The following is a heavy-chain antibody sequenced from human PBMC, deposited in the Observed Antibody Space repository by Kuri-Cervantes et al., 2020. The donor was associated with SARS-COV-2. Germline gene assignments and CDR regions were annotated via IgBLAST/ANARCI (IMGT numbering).Heavy chain of an antibody. J-gene: IGHJ3*02. CDR3: ARDGDSSGWYAGAFDI. CDR1: GGSISSYY. V-gene: IGHV4-59*12. CDR2: IYYSGST. Sequence: SETLSLTCTGSGGSISSYYWSWIRQPPGKGLEWIGYIYYSGSTNYNPSLKSRVTIPVDTSKNQFSLKLSSVTAADTAVYYCARDGDSSGWYAGAFDIWGQGTMVTVSS. D-gene: IGHD6-19*01.